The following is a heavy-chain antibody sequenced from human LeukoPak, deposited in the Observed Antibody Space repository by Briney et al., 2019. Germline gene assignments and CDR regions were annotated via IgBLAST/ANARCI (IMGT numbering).Heavy chain of an antibody. CDR3: ARYSSNWYVGD. D-gene: IGHD6-13*01. CDR2: ISSSSSYI. V-gene: IGHV3-21*01. CDR1: GFTFSSYS. J-gene: IGHJ4*02. Sequence: GSLRLSCAASGFTFSSYSMNWVRQAPGKGLEWVSSISSSSSYIYYADSVKGRFTISRDNAKNSLYLQMNSLRAEDTAVYYCARYSSNWYVGDWGQGTLVTVSS.